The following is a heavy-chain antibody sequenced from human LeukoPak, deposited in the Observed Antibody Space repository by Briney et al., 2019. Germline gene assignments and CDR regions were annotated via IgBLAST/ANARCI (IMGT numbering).Heavy chain of an antibody. CDR3: ARDRAYCSSTSCPIENYYYYYMDV. D-gene: IGHD2-2*01. Sequence: GRFLRLSCAASGFTFSSYAMHWVRQAPGKGLEWVAVISYDGSNKYYADSVKGRFTISRDNSKNTLYLQMNSLRAEDTAVYYCARDRAYCSSTSCPIENYYYYYMDVWGKGTTVTVSS. J-gene: IGHJ6*03. CDR2: ISYDGSNK. CDR1: GFTFSSYA. V-gene: IGHV3-30*01.